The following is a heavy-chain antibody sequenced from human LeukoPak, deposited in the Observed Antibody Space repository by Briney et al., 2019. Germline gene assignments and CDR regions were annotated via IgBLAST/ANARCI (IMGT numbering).Heavy chain of an antibody. D-gene: IGHD3-22*01. CDR2: IYWDDDK. CDR1: GFSLSTSGVG. V-gene: IGHV2-5*02. CDR3: AHTRDMIGSHDAFDI. Sequence: SGPTLVHPTQTLTLTCTFSGFSLSTSGVGVGWIRQPPGKALEWLALIYWDDDKRYSPSLKSRLTITKDTSKNQVVLTMTKMDPVDTATYYCAHTRDMIGSHDAFDIWGQGTMVTVSS. J-gene: IGHJ3*02.